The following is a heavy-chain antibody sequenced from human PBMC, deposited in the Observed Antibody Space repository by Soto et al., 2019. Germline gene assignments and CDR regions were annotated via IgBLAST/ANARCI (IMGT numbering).Heavy chain of an antibody. V-gene: IGHV1-46*01. Sequence: QVQLVHSGAEVKKPGASVKVSCKASGYTFTNYYMHWVRQAPGQGLAWMRVINPSGGRTSYAQKYKGRDMMTTDTSTSTVFMEMSSLPYDDTALYYSARDVGSGAYYTMAVWGQGTTVTVSS. CDR3: ARDVGSGAYYTMAV. CDR2: INPSGGRT. CDR1: GYTFTNYY. J-gene: IGHJ6*02. D-gene: IGHD6-25*01.